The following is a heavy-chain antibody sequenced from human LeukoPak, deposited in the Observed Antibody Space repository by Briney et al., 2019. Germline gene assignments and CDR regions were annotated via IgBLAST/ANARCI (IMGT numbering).Heavy chain of an antibody. CDR1: GFTFSSYG. V-gene: IGHV3-30*18. D-gene: IGHD3-22*01. J-gene: IGHJ4*02. CDR2: ISYDGSNK. Sequence: GGSLRLSCAASGFTFSSYGMHWVRQAPGKGLEWVAVISYDGSNKYYADSVKGRFTISRDNSKNTLYLQMNSLRAEDTAVYYCAKPGHYEITQLPSDYWGQGTLVTVSS. CDR3: AKPGHYEITQLPSDY.